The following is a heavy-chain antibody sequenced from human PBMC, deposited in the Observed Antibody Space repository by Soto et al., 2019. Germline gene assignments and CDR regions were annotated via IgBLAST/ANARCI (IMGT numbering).Heavy chain of an antibody. CDR3: AKDLQRAQGYCTNGVCFQRSFPFDY. V-gene: IGHV3-23*01. D-gene: IGHD2-8*01. CDR1: GFTFSSYA. Sequence: GGSLRLSCAASGFTFSSYAMSWVRQAPGKGLEWVSAISGSGGSTYYADSVKGRFTISRDNSKNTLYLQMNSLRAEDTAVYYCAKDLQRAQGYCTNGVCFQRSFPFDYWGQGTLVTVSS. J-gene: IGHJ4*02. CDR2: ISGSGGST.